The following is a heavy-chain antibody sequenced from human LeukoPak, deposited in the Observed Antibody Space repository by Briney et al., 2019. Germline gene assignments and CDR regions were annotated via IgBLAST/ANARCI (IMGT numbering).Heavy chain of an antibody. CDR3: ARDRSISGVVTIDF. CDR2: IKQDGSET. V-gene: IGHV3-7*01. D-gene: IGHD3-3*01. Sequence: GGSLRLSCAASGFSFSNSWMTWVRQSPGKGLECVANIKQDGSETYYVDSVMGRFTISRLNAKNSVYLQMNSLRAEDTAVYYCARDRSISGVVTIDFWGQGTLVTVSS. J-gene: IGHJ4*02. CDR1: GFSFSNSW.